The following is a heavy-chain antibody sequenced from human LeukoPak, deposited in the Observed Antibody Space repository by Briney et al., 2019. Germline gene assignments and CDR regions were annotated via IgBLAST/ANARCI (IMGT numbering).Heavy chain of an antibody. J-gene: IGHJ4*02. D-gene: IGHD3-9*01. Sequence: PGESLKISCKGSGYSFTSYWIGWVHQMPGKVLEWMGIIYPGDSDTRYSPSFQGQVTISADKSISTAYLQWSSLKASDTAMYYCARVGTNYDILTGYSHPETFGYWGQGTLVTVSS. CDR3: ARVGTNYDILTGYSHPETFGY. V-gene: IGHV5-51*07. CDR2: IYPGDSDT. CDR1: GYSFTSYW.